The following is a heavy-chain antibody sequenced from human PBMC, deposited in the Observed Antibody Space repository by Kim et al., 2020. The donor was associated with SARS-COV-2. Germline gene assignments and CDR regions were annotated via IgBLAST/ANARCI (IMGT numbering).Heavy chain of an antibody. J-gene: IGHJ4*02. CDR3: ATSNGDGYSNGYFNY. CDR2: IKSKTDGETT. CDR1: GFTFSDAW. Sequence: GGSLRLSCAASGFTFSDAWMSWVRQAPGRGLEWVGRIKSKTDGETTDFVAPVNGRFTIPRDDSKTTLYLQMNSLKTEDTAVYFCATSNGDGYSNGYFNYWGQGTLVTVSS. V-gene: IGHV3-15*01. D-gene: IGHD5-18*01.